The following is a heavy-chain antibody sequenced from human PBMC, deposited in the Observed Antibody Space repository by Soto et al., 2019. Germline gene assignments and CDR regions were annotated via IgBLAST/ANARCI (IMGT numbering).Heavy chain of an antibody. CDR3: ARGQGAFDI. CDR1: GGTFRSYS. Sequence: SVNVYLQPAGGTFRSYSISWGRQAPGQGLEWMGGIIPIFGTANYAQKFQGRVTITADESTSTAYMELSSLRSEDTAVYYCARGQGAFDIWGQGTMVTVSS. V-gene: IGHV1-69*13. J-gene: IGHJ3*02. CDR2: IIPIFGTA.